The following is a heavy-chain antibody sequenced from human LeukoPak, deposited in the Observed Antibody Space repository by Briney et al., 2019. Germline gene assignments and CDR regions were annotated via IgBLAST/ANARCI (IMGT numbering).Heavy chain of an antibody. J-gene: IGHJ4*02. CDR2: ISSSGSTI. D-gene: IGHD6-6*01. CDR3: EYSSSSGELDY. V-gene: IGHV3-11*04. Sequence: GGSLRLSCAASGFTFSDYYMSWVRQAPGKGLEWVSYISSSGSTIYYADSVKGRFTISRDNAKNSLYLQMNSLRAEDTAVYYCEYSSSSGELDYWGQGTLVTVSS. CDR1: GFTFSDYY.